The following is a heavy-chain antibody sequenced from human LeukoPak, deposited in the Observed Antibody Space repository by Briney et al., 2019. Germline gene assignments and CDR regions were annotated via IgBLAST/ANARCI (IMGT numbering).Heavy chain of an antibody. V-gene: IGHV3-30-3*01. D-gene: IGHD2-2*01. CDR1: GFTFSSYA. CDR3: ARDRRSTSCYDGCYYYGMDV. CDR2: ISYDGSNK. J-gene: IGHJ6*02. Sequence: PGGSLRLSCAASGFTFSSYAMHWVRQAPGKGLEWVAVISYDGSNKYYADSVKGRFTISRDNSKNTLYLQMNSLRAEDTAVYYCARDRRSTSCYDGCYYYGMDVWGQGTTVIVS.